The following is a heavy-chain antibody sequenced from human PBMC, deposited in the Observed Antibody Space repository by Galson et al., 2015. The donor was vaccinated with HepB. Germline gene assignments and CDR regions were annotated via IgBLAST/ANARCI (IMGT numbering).Heavy chain of an antibody. CDR1: GGTFSSYG. J-gene: IGHJ2*01. CDR3: ARFITMVRGVLGYFDL. CDR2: ISAYNGNT. V-gene: IGHV1-18*01. D-gene: IGHD3-10*01. Sequence: SVKVSCKASGGTFSSYGISWVRQAPGQGLEWMGWISAYNGNTNYAQKLQGRVTMTTDTSTSTAYMELRSLRSDDTAVYYCARFITMVRGVLGYFDLWGRGTLVTVSS.